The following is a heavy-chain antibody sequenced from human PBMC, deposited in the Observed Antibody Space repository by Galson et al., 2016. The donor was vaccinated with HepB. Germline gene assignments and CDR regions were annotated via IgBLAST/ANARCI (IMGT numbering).Heavy chain of an antibody. CDR2: MYYSGDT. Sequence: LSLTCTVSGGSIRNSNSYWGWIRQSPGKGLEWLGTMYYSGDTYYNPSLKSRVTISLDTCRNQFSLKLTSVTAADTAVYFCARESTSMSFDHWGPGTVVSVSS. CDR3: ARESTSMSFDH. V-gene: IGHV4-39*07. J-gene: IGHJ4*02. CDR1: GGSIRNSNSY. D-gene: IGHD5-18*01.